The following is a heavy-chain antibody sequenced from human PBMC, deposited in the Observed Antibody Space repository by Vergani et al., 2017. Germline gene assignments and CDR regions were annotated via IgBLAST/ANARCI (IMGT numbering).Heavy chain of an antibody. CDR3: ARHSPTNEWLVPSNPFDY. J-gene: IGHJ4*02. CDR2: ISSSGSP. D-gene: IGHD6-19*01. CDR1: GDSISRSHYY. Sequence: QLQLQESGPGLVKPSETLSLSCRVSGDSISRSHYYWGFIRQPPGKGLEWIGSISSSGSPYYNPTLKSRLAFSVDTSKNLFSLRLKSVTATDTAVYYCARHSPTNEWLVPSNPFDYWGQGTLVTVSS. V-gene: IGHV4-39*01.